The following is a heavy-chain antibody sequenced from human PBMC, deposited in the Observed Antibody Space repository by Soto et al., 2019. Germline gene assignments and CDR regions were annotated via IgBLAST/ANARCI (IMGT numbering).Heavy chain of an antibody. J-gene: IGHJ4*02. Sequence: GGSLRLSCAASGFTFSDYYMSWIRQAPGKGLEWLSYSSDSGTFTRYADSVKGRFSISRDNAKNSLYLQINSLRGEDTAIYYCARSGDNYNLLDYWGQGTPVTVSS. CDR1: GFTFSDYY. CDR3: ARSGDNYNLLDY. V-gene: IGHV3-11*06. CDR2: SSDSGTFT. D-gene: IGHD1-1*01.